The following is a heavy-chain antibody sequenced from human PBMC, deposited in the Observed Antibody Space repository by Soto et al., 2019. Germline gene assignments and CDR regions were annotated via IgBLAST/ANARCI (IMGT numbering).Heavy chain of an antibody. CDR3: AGDFRVYCTNGVCYDAFDI. V-gene: IGHV3-23*01. J-gene: IGHJ3*02. CDR2: IGESGTPT. Sequence: GGSLRLSCAASGFTFSSYAMKWVRQAPGKGLEWVSLIGESGTPTYYADSVKGRFTISRDNSGNTLFLEMYSLRAEDTAVYYCAGDFRVYCTNGVCYDAFDIWGQGTMVTVSS. D-gene: IGHD2-8*01. CDR1: GFTFSSYA.